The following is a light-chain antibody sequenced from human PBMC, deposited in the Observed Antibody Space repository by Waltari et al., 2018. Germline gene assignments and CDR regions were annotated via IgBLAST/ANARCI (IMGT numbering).Light chain of an antibody. CDR3: QHYVSLPAT. V-gene: IGKV3-20*01. J-gene: IGKJ1*01. Sequence: EIVLTQSPGTLSLSPGERATLSCRASQSVSRSLAWYQQKPGQAPRLLIYGASTRATGMADRFSGGGSGTDVRLTISRLEPEDCAVYYCQHYVSLPATFGQGTKVEIK. CDR1: QSVSRS. CDR2: GAS.